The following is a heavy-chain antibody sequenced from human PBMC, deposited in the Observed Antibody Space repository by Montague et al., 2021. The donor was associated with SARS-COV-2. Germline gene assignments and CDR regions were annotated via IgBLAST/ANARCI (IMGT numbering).Heavy chain of an antibody. CDR3: ARTLTTVTSDYFDY. D-gene: IGHD4-17*01. V-gene: IGHV3-21*01. Sequence: SLRLSCAASGFTFRSYSMNWVRQAPGKGLEWVSSISSSSSYIYYADSVKDRFTISRDNAKNSLYLQMNSLRAEDTAVYYCARTLTTVTSDYFDYWGQGTLVTVSS. CDR2: ISSSSSYI. CDR1: GFTFRSYS. J-gene: IGHJ4*02.